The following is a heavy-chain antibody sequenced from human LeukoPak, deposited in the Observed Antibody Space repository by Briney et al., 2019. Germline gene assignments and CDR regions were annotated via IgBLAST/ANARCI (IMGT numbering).Heavy chain of an antibody. CDR2: ISWNNGSI. D-gene: IGHD3-10*01. Sequence: GRSLRLSCAASGFTFDDYAMHWVRQAPGKGLEWVSGISWNNGSIGYADSVKGRFTISRDNAKNSLYLQMNSLRAEDTALYYCAKDIGYGSGSYSPGYYYYYGMDVWGQGTTVTVSS. J-gene: IGHJ6*02. CDR1: GFTFDDYA. V-gene: IGHV3-9*01. CDR3: AKDIGYGSGSYSPGYYYYYGMDV.